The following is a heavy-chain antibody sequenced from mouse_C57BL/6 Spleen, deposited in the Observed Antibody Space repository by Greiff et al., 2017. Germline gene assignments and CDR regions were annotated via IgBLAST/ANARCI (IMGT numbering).Heavy chain of an antibody. Sequence: VQLQQPGAELVRPGTSVKLSCKASGYTFTSYWMHWVKQRPGQGLEWIGVIDPSDSYTNYNQKFKGKATLTVDTSSSTAYMQLSSLTSEDSAVYYCARRTARAMDDWGQGTSVTVSS. J-gene: IGHJ4*01. CDR2: IDPSDSYT. CDR3: ARRTARAMDD. V-gene: IGHV1-59*01. CDR1: GYTFTSYW. D-gene: IGHD4-1*01.